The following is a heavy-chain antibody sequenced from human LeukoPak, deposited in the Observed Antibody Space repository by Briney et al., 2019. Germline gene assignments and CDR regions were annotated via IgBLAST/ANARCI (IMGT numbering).Heavy chain of an antibody. CDR2: INHSGST. J-gene: IGHJ5*02. Sequence: SETLSLTCAVYGGSFSGYHWSWIRQPPGKGLEWIGEINHSGSTNYNPSLKSRVTISVDTSKNQFSLKLSSVTAADTAVFYCARLGSNRGRYYYGSGSPWGQGTLVTVSS. V-gene: IGHV4-34*01. D-gene: IGHD3-10*01. CDR1: GGSFSGYH. CDR3: ARLGSNRGRYYYGSGSP.